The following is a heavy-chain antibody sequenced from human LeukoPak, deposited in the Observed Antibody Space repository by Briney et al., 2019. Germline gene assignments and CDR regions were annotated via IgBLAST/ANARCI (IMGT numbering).Heavy chain of an antibody. CDR1: GGTFSSYA. D-gene: IGHD5-12*01. J-gene: IGHJ1*01. V-gene: IGHV1-69*05. CDR3: ARGESGYDLAEYFQH. Sequence: ASVKVSCKASGGTFSSYAISWVRQAPGQGVKWMGGIIPIFGTANYAQKFQGRVTITTDESTSTAYMELSSLRTEDTAVYYCARGESGYDLAEYFQHWGQGTLVTVSS. CDR2: IIPIFGTA.